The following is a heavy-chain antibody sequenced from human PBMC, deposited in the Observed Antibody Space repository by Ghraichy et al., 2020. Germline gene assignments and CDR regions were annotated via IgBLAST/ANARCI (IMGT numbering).Heavy chain of an antibody. D-gene: IGHD2-8*01. V-gene: IGHV3-74*01. J-gene: IGHJ3*02. CDR1: GFTFSSNW. CDR2: INTDGSDT. CDR3: ARPVRCKVGAPWVCVFDI. Sequence: GGSLRLSCAASGFTFSSNWMHWVRQVPGKGLVWVSRINTDGSDTFYADSVKGRFTVSRDNAKNTLYLQMNSLRAEDTAVYYCARPVRCKVGAPWVCVFDIWGHGTLVTVSS.